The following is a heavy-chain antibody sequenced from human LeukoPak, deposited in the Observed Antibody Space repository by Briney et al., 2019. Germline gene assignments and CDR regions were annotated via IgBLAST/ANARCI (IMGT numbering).Heavy chain of an antibody. D-gene: IGHD1-1*01. CDR1: GFTFSSYS. CDR2: IGISSGNT. CDR3: ARDHNYAFDN. J-gene: IGHJ4*02. V-gene: IGHV3-48*04. Sequence: GGSLRLSCAASGFTFSSYSMNWVRQAPGKGLEWISYIGISSGNTKYADSVKGRFTISGDSAKNSLYLQMNSLRVEDTAVYYCARDHNYAFDNWGQGTLVTVSS.